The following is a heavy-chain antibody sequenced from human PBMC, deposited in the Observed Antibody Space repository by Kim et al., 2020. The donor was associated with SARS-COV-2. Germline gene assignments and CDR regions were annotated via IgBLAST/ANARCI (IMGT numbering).Heavy chain of an antibody. Sequence: SVKVSCKASGYTFTSYAMNWVRQAPGQGLEWMGWINTNTGNPTYAQGFTGRFVFSLDTSVSTAYLQISSLKAEDTAVYYCAREEGSSGWYIFGAFDIWGQGTMVTVSS. J-gene: IGHJ3*02. CDR3: AREEGSSGWYIFGAFDI. CDR1: GYTFTSYA. V-gene: IGHV7-4-1*02. D-gene: IGHD6-19*01. CDR2: INTNTGNP.